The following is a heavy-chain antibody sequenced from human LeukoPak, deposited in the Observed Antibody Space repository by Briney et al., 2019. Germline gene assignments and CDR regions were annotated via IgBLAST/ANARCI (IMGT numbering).Heavy chain of an antibody. J-gene: IGHJ4*02. CDR1: GFTLSSYE. Sequence: PGGSLRLSCAASGFTLSSYEMNWVRQAPGKGLEWVSYISSSGSTIYYADSVKGRFTISRDNAKNSLYLQMNSLRAEDTALYYCARDVGDIVVVPAAGTFDYWGQGTLVTVSS. V-gene: IGHV3-48*03. CDR3: ARDVGDIVVVPAAGTFDY. D-gene: IGHD2-2*01. CDR2: ISSSGSTI.